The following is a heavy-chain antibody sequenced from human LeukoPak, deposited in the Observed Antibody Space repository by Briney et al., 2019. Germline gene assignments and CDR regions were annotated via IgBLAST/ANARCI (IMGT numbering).Heavy chain of an antibody. CDR2: IYYSGST. J-gene: IGHJ3*02. V-gene: IGHV4-31*01. CDR3: AGGTYYDFWSARGAFDI. D-gene: IGHD3-3*01. CDR1: GGSISSGGYY. Sequence: SQTLSLTCTVSGGSISSGGYYWSWICQHPGKGLEWIWYIYYSGSTYYNPSLKSQVTISVDTSKNQFSLKLSSVTAADTAVYYCAGGTYYDFWSARGAFDIWGQGTMVTVSS.